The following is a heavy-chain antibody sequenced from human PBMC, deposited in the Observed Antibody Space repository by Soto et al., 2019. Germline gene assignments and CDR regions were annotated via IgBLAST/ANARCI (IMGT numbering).Heavy chain of an antibody. Sequence: QVQLQESGPGLVKPSQTLSLTCTVSGGSISSGGYYWSWIRQHPGKGLEWIGYIYYSGSTYYNPSRTGRLTISVETSKNQFSLKLSSVTAADTAVYYCARGSGSYYGYYYYGMDVWGQGTTVTVSS. J-gene: IGHJ6*02. V-gene: IGHV4-31*03. CDR3: ARGSGSYYGYYYYGMDV. D-gene: IGHD1-26*01. CDR1: GGSISSGGYY. CDR2: IYYSGST.